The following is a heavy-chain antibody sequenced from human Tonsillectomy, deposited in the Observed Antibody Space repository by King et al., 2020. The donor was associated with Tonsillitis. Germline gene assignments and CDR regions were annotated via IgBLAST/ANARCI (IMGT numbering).Heavy chain of an antibody. CDR1: GFTFRSYA. Sequence: HGQLVQAGGGVVQPGRSLRLSCAASGFTFRSYAMHWVRQAPGKGLEWVAIISSDGTNTFYADSVKGRFTISRDSSRNTLYLQMNSLRAEDTAMYYCARDPSSLELLFDYWGPGTLVTVSS. CDR2: ISSDGTNT. CDR3: ARDPSSLELLFDY. D-gene: IGHD1-7*01. V-gene: IGHV3-30*04. J-gene: IGHJ4*02.